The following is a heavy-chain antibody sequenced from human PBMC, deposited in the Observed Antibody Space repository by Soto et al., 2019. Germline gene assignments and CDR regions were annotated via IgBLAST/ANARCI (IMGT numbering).Heavy chain of an antibody. V-gene: IGHV3-7*01. J-gene: IGHJ6*02. CDR2: IKQDGSEK. Sequence: GGSLRLSCAASGFTFSSYWMSWVRQAPGKGLEWVANIKQDGSEKYYVDSVKGRFTISRDNAKNSLYLQMNSLRAEDTAVYYCARELRGSGSYYPYYYYYGMDVWGQGTTVTVSS. CDR1: GFTFSSYW. CDR3: ARELRGSGSYYPYYYYYGMDV. D-gene: IGHD3-10*01.